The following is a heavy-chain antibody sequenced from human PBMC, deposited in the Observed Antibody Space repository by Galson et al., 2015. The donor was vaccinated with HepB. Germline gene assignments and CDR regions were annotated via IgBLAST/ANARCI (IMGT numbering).Heavy chain of an antibody. V-gene: IGHV1-69*13. CDR1: GGTFSSYA. J-gene: IGHJ6*02. D-gene: IGHD3-10*01. CDR3: ARPLYRAHYYYGMDV. Sequence: SVKVSCKASGGTFSSYAISWVRQAPGQGLEWMGGIIPIFGTANYAQKFQGRVTITADESTSTAYMELSSLRSEDTSVYYCARPLYRAHYYYGMDVWGQGTTVTVSS. CDR2: IIPIFGTA.